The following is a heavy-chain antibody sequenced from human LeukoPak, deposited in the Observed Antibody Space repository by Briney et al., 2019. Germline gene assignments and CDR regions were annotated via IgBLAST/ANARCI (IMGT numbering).Heavy chain of an antibody. CDR1: GFTFRSHA. D-gene: IGHD2-21*01. Sequence: GGSLRLSCVGSGFTFRSHAMSWVRQAPEKGLEFVSGIYENGGTTYYADSVKGRFSISRDNSKNTLYLQMDSLRGEDTAVYYCAKDFRIGYSAHFDYWGQGALVIVSS. V-gene: IGHV3-23*01. J-gene: IGHJ4*02. CDR3: AKDFRIGYSAHFDY. CDR2: IYENGGTT.